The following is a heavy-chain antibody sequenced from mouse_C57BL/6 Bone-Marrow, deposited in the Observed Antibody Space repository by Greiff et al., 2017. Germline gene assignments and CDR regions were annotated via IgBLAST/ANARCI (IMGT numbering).Heavy chain of an antibody. CDR1: GYTFTEYT. CDR3: ARHEGYFSWFAY. Sequence: QVHVKQSGAELVKPGASVKLSCKASGYTFTEYTIHWVKQRSGQGLEWIGWFYPGSGSIKYNEKFKDKATLTADKSSSTVYMELSRLTSEDSAVYFCARHEGYFSWFAYWGQGTLVTVSA. CDR2: FYPGSGSI. D-gene: IGHD2-3*01. J-gene: IGHJ3*01. V-gene: IGHV1-62-2*01.